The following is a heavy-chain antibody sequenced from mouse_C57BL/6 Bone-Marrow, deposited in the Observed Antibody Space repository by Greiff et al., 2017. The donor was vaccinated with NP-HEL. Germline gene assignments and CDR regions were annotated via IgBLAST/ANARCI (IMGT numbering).Heavy chain of an antibody. CDR3: ARVRGLLKDY. CDR2: IDPSDSYT. CDR1: GYTFTSYW. Sequence: QVQLQQSGAELVMPGASVKLSCKASGYTFTSYWMHWVKQRPGQGLEWIGEIDPSDSYTNYNQKFKGKSTLTVDKSSSTAYMQLSSLTSEDSAVYYCARVRGLLKDYWGQGTTLTVSS. V-gene: IGHV1-69*01. D-gene: IGHD1-3*01. J-gene: IGHJ2*01.